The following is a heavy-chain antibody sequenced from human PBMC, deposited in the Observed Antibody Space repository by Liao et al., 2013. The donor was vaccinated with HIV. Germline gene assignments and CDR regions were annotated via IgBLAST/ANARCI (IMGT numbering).Heavy chain of an antibody. V-gene: IGHV4-39*07. CDR3: ARVPFYADYEFVWDY. D-gene: IGHD4-17*01. Sequence: QLQLQESGPGLVKPSETLSLTCTVSAGSISSSSYYWGWIRQPPGKGLEWIGSIYYNGSTYYNPSLKSRVTISVDTSKNQFSLKLSSVTAADTAVYYCARVPFYADYEFVWDYWGQGTLVTVSS. J-gene: IGHJ4*02. CDR1: AGSISSSSYY. CDR2: IYYNGST.